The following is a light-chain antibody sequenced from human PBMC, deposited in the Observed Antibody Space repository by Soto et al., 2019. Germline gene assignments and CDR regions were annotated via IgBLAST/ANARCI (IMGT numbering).Light chain of an antibody. CDR3: QQLFDSPIT. CDR2: AAS. CDR1: QVISTS. V-gene: IGKV1-9*01. Sequence: DIKLTQSPSFLSPSIGECVTITCRASQVISTSLAWYQVKPGKAPKLLIYAASTLESGVPSRFSATVSGTEFSLTITSLQPEDFATYYCQQLFDSPITFGQGTRLEIK. J-gene: IGKJ5*01.